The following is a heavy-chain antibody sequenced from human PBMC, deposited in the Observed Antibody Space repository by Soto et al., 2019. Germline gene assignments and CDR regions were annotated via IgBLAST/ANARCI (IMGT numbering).Heavy chain of an antibody. CDR2: ISWNSGSI. CDR1: GFTFDDYA. V-gene: IGHV3-9*01. J-gene: IGHJ6*02. D-gene: IGHD3-16*01. Sequence: GGSLRLSCAASGFTFDDYAMHWVRQAPGKGLEWVSGISWNSGSIRYTDSVKARFTIPRDNAKNSLYLRMNSLEPEDTALYYCVKDVSGRGSFYYYFGMDVWGHGTTVTVSS. CDR3: VKDVSGRGSFYYYFGMDV.